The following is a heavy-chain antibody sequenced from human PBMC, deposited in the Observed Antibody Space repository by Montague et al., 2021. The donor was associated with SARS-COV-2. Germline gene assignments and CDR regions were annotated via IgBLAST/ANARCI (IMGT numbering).Heavy chain of an antibody. D-gene: IGHD2-2*01. V-gene: IGHV4-38-2*02. CDR2: IYHSGST. J-gene: IGHJ4*02. CDR1: GYSISSGYY. CDR3: ARSQDCSTTSCYFDY. Sequence: SETLSLTCTVSGYSISSGYYWGWIRQPPGKGLEWIGSIYHSGSTYYNPXXKSRVTISVDTSKNQFSLKLSSVTAADTAVYYCARSQDCSTTSCYFDYWGQGTLVTVSS.